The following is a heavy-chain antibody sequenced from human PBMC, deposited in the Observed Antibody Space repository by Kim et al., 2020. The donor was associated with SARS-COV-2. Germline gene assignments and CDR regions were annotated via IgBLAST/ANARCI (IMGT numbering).Heavy chain of an antibody. J-gene: IGHJ6*02. V-gene: IGHV3-30*04. Sequence: GGSLRLSCAASGFTFSSYAMHWVRQAPGKGLEWVAVISYDGSNKYYADSVKGRFTISRDNSKNTLYLQMNSLRADDTAVYYCARDYFNDVSLWFGELYVPYRMDVWGQGTTVTVSS. CDR3: ARDYFNDVSLWFGELYVPYRMDV. D-gene: IGHD3-10*01. CDR2: ISYDGSNK. CDR1: GFTFSSYA.